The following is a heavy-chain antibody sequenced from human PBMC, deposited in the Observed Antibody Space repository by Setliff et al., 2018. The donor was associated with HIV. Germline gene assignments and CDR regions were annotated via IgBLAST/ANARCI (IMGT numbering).Heavy chain of an antibody. CDR3: VRPSFGIGGGSMFDS. D-gene: IGHD3-3*01. CDR2: VHYGGSI. Sequence: SETLSLTCTVSGGSISSDYWSWIRQPPGKGLEWIASVHYGGSIFYNPSLKSRVTLSVGTSKRQFFLNLSSATTADTAMYYCVRPSFGIGGGSMFDSWGQGIVVTVSS. V-gene: IGHV4-59*04. CDR1: GGSISSDY. J-gene: IGHJ4*02.